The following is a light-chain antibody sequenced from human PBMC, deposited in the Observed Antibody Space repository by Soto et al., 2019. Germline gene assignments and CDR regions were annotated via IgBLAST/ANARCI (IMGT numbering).Light chain of an antibody. J-gene: IGKJ1*01. Sequence: EIVMTQSPPTLSVSPGDGATLACRASQSLRSNLAWYQHKPGQAPRLLIYGASTRATGIPARFSGSGSGTDFTLTISGLQSEDPAVYYCQQYGYWPRTFGQGTKVEI. V-gene: IGKV3-15*01. CDR3: QQYGYWPRT. CDR1: QSLRSN. CDR2: GAS.